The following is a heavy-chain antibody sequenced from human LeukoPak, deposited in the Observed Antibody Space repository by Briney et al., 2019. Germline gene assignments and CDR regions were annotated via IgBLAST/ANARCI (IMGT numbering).Heavy chain of an antibody. CDR3: ARGDLVVPYYFDY. Sequence: QPGGSLRLSCAASGFTFSSYWMRWVRQAPGKGLVWVSRINSDGSSTSYADSVKGRFTISRDNAKNTMYLQMNSLRAEDTAVYYCARGDLVVPYYFDYWGQGTLVTVSS. V-gene: IGHV3-74*01. J-gene: IGHJ4*02. CDR2: INSDGSST. CDR1: GFTFSSYW. D-gene: IGHD2-2*01.